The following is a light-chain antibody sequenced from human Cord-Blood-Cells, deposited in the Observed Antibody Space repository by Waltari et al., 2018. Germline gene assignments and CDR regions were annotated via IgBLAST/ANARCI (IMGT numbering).Light chain of an antibody. J-gene: IGKJ3*01. Sequence: EIVLTQSPGTLSLSPGERATLSCRASQSVSSSYLACYQQKPGQAPRLLIYGASSRATGIPDRFSGSGSGTDFTRTISRLEPEDFAVYYCQQYGSSPFTFGPGTKVDIK. CDR3: QQYGSSPFT. CDR2: GAS. V-gene: IGKV3-20*01. CDR1: QSVSSSY.